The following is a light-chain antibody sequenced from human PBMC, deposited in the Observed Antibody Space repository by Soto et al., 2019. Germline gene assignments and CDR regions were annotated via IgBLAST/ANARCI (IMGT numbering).Light chain of an antibody. CDR3: SSYTSSSTLEVV. Sequence: QSVLTQPASVSGSPGQSITISCTGTSSDVGGYNYVSWYQQHPGKAPKRMIYDVSNRPSGVSNRFSGSKSGNTASLTIAGLQAEDEADYYCSSYTSSSTLEVVFGGGTKLTVL. CDR1: SSDVGGYNY. CDR2: DVS. J-gene: IGLJ2*01. V-gene: IGLV2-14*01.